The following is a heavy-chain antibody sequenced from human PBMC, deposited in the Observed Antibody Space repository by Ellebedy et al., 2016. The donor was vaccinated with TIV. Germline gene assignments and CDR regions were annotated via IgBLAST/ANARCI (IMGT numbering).Heavy chain of an antibody. D-gene: IGHD1-26*01. J-gene: IGHJ2*01. CDR3: ARRPRGGLPTHYWYFDL. Sequence: GESLKISCAASGTIFDQYAMSWVRQAPGKGLEWLSVISGSGGSIYAADSVKGRFAISRDNSKNTLYLQMNSLRAEDTAVYYCARRPRGGLPTHYWYFDLWGRGTLVTVSS. V-gene: IGHV3-23*01. CDR2: ISGSGGSI. CDR1: GTIFDQYA.